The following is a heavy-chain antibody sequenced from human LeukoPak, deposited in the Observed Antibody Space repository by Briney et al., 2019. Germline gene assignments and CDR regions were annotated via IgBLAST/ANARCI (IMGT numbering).Heavy chain of an antibody. V-gene: IGHV4-39*07. D-gene: IGHD1-14*01. Sequence: KSSETLSLTCTVSGGSISTSGYYWGWIRQPPGMGLEWIGTIDYTGRTYYGSSLKSRVTISLETSKTQFSLRVSSVTAADTAVYYCVRDRGNHVTDHWGQGTLVTVSS. J-gene: IGHJ4*02. CDR3: VRDRGNHVTDH. CDR1: GGSISTSGYY. CDR2: IDYTGRT.